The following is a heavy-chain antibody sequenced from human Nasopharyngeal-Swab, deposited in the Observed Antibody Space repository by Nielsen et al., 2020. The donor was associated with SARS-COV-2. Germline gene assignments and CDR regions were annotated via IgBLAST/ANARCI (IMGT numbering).Heavy chain of an antibody. CDR2: IKQDGSEK. J-gene: IGHJ6*02. CDR1: GFTFSSYW. CDR3: AREGQRYYGMDV. V-gene: IGHV3-7*03. Sequence: GESLKISCAASGFTFSSYWMSWVRQAPGKGLEWVANIKQDGSEKYYVDSVKGRFTISRDDAKNSLYLQMNSLRAEDTAVYYCAREGQRYYGMDVWGQGTTVTVSS.